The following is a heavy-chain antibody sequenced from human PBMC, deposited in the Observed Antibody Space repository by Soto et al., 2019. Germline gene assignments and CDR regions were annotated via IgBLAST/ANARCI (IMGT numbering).Heavy chain of an antibody. CDR1: GYTFTGNY. CDR2: INPNSGGT. Sequence: QVQLVQSGAEVKKPGASVKVSCKASGYTFTGNYMHWVRQAPGQGREWMGWINPNSGGTNYAQKFQGRVTVTRDTSISTAYMELSRLRSDDTAVYYCARDGDSSSPFDIWGQATMVTVSS. V-gene: IGHV1-2*02. J-gene: IGHJ3*02. CDR3: ARDGDSSSPFDI. D-gene: IGHD6-6*01.